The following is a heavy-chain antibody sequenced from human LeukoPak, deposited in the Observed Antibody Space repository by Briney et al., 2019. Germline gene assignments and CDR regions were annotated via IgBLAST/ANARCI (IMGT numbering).Heavy chain of an antibody. Sequence: GGSRRLSCVASGFTLSSYEMNWVSQAPRKGLEWDSSIISSVITIYYANSVKGRFTTSRHNPKNPPYLQLTCLITEETAVYYCARAPASWQLVPYYFDYWGQGTLVSVSS. D-gene: IGHD6-13*01. CDR2: IISSVITI. CDR1: GFTLSSYE. CDR3: ARAPASWQLVPYYFDY. J-gene: IGHJ4*02. V-gene: IGHV3-48*03.